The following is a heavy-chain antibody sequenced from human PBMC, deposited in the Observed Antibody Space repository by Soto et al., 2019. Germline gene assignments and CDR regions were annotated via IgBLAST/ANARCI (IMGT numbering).Heavy chain of an antibody. V-gene: IGHV1-3*01. CDR2: INAGNGNT. CDR3: ARDAPPADD. CDR1: GYTFTSYA. J-gene: IGHJ4*02. Sequence: GASVKVSCKASGYTFTSYAMHWVRQAPGQRLEWMGWINAGNGNTKYSQKFQGRATITTDESTSTAYMELSSLRSEDTAVYYCARDAPPADDWGQGTLVTVSS.